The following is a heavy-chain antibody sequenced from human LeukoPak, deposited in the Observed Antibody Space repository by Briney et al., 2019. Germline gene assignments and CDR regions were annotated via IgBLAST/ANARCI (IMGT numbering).Heavy chain of an antibody. CDR1: GGSPTGYY. CDR3: AREGVRIVHNPLGY. CDR2: IKEGEAT. V-gene: IGHV4-34*01. Sequence: PSETLSLTCAVYGGSPTGYYWTWIRQPPGKGLEWIGEIKEGEATNYNASLKSRVTISIDTSKNQFSLKLTSVTAADTAVYYCAREGVRIVHNPLGYWGQGTLVTVRS. J-gene: IGHJ4*02. D-gene: IGHD2-15*01.